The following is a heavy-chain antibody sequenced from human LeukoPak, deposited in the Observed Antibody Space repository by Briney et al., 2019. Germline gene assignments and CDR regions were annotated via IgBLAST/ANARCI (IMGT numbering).Heavy chain of an antibody. CDR2: MNPNSGNT. D-gene: IGHD4-17*01. V-gene: IGHV1-8*02. J-gene: IGHJ6*02. CDR1: GYTFTSYG. CDR3: ARGVHPTVTTPSRRMDV. Sequence: ASVKVSCKASGYTFTSYGISWVRQAPGQGLEWMGWMNPNSGNTGYAQKFQGRVTMTRNTSMSTAYMELSSLRSEDTAVYYCARGVHPTVTTPSRRMDVWGQGTTVTVSS.